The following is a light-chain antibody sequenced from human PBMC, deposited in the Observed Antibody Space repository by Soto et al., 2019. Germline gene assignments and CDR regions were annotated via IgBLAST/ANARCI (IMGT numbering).Light chain of an antibody. J-gene: IGKJ1*01. CDR2: KAS. V-gene: IGKV1-5*03. CDR3: QQYNSYSPT. CDR1: QSISSW. Sequence: IQVTQSPSTLSSSVGKKITITCRASQSISSWLAWYQQKPGKAPKLLIYKASSLESGVPSRFSGSGSGTEFTLTISSLQPDDFATYYCQQYNSYSPTFGQGTKVDIK.